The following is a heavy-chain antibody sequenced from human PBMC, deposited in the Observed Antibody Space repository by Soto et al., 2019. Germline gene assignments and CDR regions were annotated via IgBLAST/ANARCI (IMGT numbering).Heavy chain of an antibody. Sequence: ASVKVSCKASGYTFTTYAMHWVRQAPGQRLEWMGWINAGNGDTKYSQKFQGRVTITRDTSATTAYMEVSSLRSEDTAVYYCARDPYSVSGGYSPSDYWGQGTLVTVSS. CDR1: GYTFTTYA. J-gene: IGHJ4*02. CDR2: INAGNGDT. D-gene: IGHD3-16*01. V-gene: IGHV1-3*01. CDR3: ARDPYSVSGGYSPSDY.